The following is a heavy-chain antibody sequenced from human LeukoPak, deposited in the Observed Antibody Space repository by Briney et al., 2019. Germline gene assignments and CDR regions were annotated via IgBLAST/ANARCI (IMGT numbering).Heavy chain of an antibody. V-gene: IGHV1-69*11. J-gene: IGHJ5*02. D-gene: IGHD3-10*01. Sequence: SVKVSCKASRDTFNKYSISWLRQAPGQGVEWMGRILPIVDTKNYARKFQDGVTITADESTSIAYMGLRSLRSGDTAMYYCARGDQALGSGGLIVNNYFDLWGQGTLVTVSS. CDR2: ILPIVDTK. CDR1: RDTFNKYS. CDR3: ARGDQALGSGGLIVNNYFDL.